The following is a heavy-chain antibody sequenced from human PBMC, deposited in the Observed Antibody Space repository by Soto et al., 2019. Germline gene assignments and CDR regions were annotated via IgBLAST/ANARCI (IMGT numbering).Heavy chain of an antibody. CDR2: IKSKTDGGTT. Sequence: PGGSLRLSCAASGFTFSNAWMNWVRQAPGKGLEWVGRIKSKTDGGTTDYAAPVKGRFTISRDDSKNTLYLQMNSLKTEDTAVYYCTTGLVSSSWPSDAFDIWGQGTMVTVSS. J-gene: IGHJ3*02. V-gene: IGHV3-15*07. D-gene: IGHD6-13*01. CDR3: TTGLVSSSWPSDAFDI. CDR1: GFTFSNAW.